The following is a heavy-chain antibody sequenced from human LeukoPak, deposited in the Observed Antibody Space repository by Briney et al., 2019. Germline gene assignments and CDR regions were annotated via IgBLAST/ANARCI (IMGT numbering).Heavy chain of an antibody. CDR2: IRSKAYGGTT. J-gene: IGHJ4*02. CDR1: GFTFGDYA. D-gene: IGHD1/OR15-1a*01. CDR3: TISLFWLNLNWNKPDY. V-gene: IGHV3-49*04. Sequence: PGGSLRLSCTASGFTFGDYAMSWVRQAPGKGLEWVGFIRSKAYGGTTEYAASVKGRFTISRDDSKSIAYPQMNSLKTEDTAVYYCTISLFWLNLNWNKPDYWGQGTLVTVSS.